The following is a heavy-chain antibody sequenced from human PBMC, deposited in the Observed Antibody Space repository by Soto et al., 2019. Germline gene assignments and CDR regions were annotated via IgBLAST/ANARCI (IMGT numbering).Heavy chain of an antibody. CDR3: ARGRWIQLWGGFDP. CDR2: IYYSGST. Sequence: QVQLQESGPGLVKPSQTLSLTCTVFGGSISSGGYYWSWIRQHPGKGLEWIGYIYYSGSTYYNPSLKSRVTISVDTSKNQFSLKLSSVTAADTAVYYCARGRWIQLWGGFDPWGQGTLVTVSS. CDR1: GGSISSGGYY. D-gene: IGHD5-18*01. J-gene: IGHJ5*02. V-gene: IGHV4-31*03.